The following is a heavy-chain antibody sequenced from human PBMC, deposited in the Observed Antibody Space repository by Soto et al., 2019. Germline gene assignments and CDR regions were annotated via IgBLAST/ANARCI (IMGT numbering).Heavy chain of an antibody. CDR1: GGSISSYY. J-gene: IGHJ4*02. CDR2: IYCSGST. D-gene: IGHD3-22*01. V-gene: IGHV4-59*01. CDR3: ARDAGDSSGSYDPTFDF. Sequence: PSETLSLTCTVSGGSISSYYWNWIRQPPGKGLEWIGYIYCSGSTNYNPSLKSRVTTSLDTSKNQFSLKLSSVTAADTAVYYCARDAGDSSGSYDPTFDFWGQGILVTVSS.